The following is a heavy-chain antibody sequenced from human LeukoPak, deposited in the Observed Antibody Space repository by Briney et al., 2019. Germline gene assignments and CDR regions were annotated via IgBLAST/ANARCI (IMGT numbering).Heavy chain of an antibody. D-gene: IGHD4-17*01. CDR1: GCXFRSHS. Sequence: SVKVSCKTSGCXFRSHSIIWVRQAPGQGLEWMGRVIPIAGITDYAQTFQGRVTIIADEPTSTVYLELNRLRSDDTAVYFCAKDLGDWRDYGDYGSFDYWGQGTLVTVSS. CDR2: VIPIAGIT. CDR3: AKDLGDWRDYGDYGSFDY. J-gene: IGHJ4*02. V-gene: IGHV1-69*04.